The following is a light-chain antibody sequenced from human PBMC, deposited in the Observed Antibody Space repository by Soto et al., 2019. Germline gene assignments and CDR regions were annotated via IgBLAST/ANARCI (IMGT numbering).Light chain of an antibody. V-gene: IGLV2-14*01. CDR3: SSYTSTCASV. CDR1: SSDLGGYND. Sequence: QSVLTQPASVSGSPGQSITISCTGTSSDLGGYNDVSWYQQHPGKAPKLMIFEVSNRPSGVSDRFSGSKSGNTASLTISGLQAEDEDDYCCSSYTSTCASVFGGGTKLTVL. CDR2: EVS. J-gene: IGLJ2*01.